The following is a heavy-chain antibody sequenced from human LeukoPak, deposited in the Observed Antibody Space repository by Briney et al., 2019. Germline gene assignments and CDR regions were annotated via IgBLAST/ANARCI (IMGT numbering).Heavy chain of an antibody. D-gene: IGHD6-6*01. CDR1: GFTFSSYA. CDR3: AKDRGAARGVGAY. V-gene: IGHV3-23*01. CDR2: ISGSGGST. Sequence: TGGSLRLPCAASGFTFSSYAMSWVRQAPGKGLEWVSAISGSGGSTYYADSAKGRFTISRDNSKNTLYLQMNSLRAEDTAVYYCAKDRGAARGVGAYWGQGTLVTVSS. J-gene: IGHJ4*02.